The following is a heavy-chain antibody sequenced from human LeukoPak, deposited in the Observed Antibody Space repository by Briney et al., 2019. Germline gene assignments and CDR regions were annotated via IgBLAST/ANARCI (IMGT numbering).Heavy chain of an antibody. D-gene: IGHD3-10*01. CDR2: INADNGNT. CDR1: GYTFTSYA. V-gene: IGHV1-3*01. Sequence: ASVKVSCEASGYTFTSYAMHWVRQAPGQRLEGMGWINADNGNTKYSQKFQGRDTITRDTSPSTAYLELSSLRSEDTAVYYCAGNIEAMVRGVGDYGMDVWGKGTTVTVSS. J-gene: IGHJ6*04. CDR3: AGNIEAMVRGVGDYGMDV.